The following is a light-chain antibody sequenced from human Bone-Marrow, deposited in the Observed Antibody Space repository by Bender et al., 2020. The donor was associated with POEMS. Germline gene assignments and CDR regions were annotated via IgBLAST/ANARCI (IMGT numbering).Light chain of an antibody. V-gene: IGLV3-1*01. CDR1: KLGDKY. CDR2: QGA. J-gene: IGLJ2*01. CDR3: QAWDSSVV. Sequence: SYELTQPHSVSVSPGQTASITCSGDKLGDKYACWYQQKPGQSPMLVIYQGAKRPSGIPERFSGSISGNTATLTISATQAMDEADYYCQAWDSSVVFGGGTKLTVL.